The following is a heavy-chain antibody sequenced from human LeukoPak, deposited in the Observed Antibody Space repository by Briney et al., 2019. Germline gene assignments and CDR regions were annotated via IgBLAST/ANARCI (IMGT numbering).Heavy chain of an antibody. V-gene: IGHV3-30*18. Sequence: GGSLRLSCAASGFTFSSYGMHWVRQAPGKGLEWVAVISYDGSNKYYADSVKGRFTIPRDNSKNTLYLQMNSLRAEDTAVYYCAKEVGDYYDSSGYTKGFDYWGQGTLVTVSS. CDR2: ISYDGSNK. D-gene: IGHD3-22*01. J-gene: IGHJ4*02. CDR3: AKEVGDYYDSSGYTKGFDY. CDR1: GFTFSSYG.